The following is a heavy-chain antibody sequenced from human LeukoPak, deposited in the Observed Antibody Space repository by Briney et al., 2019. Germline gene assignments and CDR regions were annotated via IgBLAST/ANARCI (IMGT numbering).Heavy chain of an antibody. CDR3: AKGLTYYYDSSGYYYYYYYMDV. D-gene: IGHD3-22*01. Sequence: GGSLRLSCAASGFTFSSYGMHWVRQAPGKGLEWVAFIRYDGSNKYYADSVKGRFTIPRDNSKNTLYLQMNSLRAEDTAVYYCAKGLTYYYDSSGYYYYYYYMDVWGKGTTVTVSS. V-gene: IGHV3-30*02. CDR1: GFTFSSYG. J-gene: IGHJ6*03. CDR2: IRYDGSNK.